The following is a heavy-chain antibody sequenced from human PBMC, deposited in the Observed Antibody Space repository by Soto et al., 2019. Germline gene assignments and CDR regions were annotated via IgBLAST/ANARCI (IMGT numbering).Heavy chain of an antibody. V-gene: IGHV3-30-3*01. Sequence: QVQLVESGGGVVQPGRSLRLSCAASGFTFSSYAMHWVRQAPGKGLEWVAVISYDGSNKYYADSVKGRFTISRDNSKNTLYLQMNSLRAEDTAVYYCARGTARQSPFDYWGQGTLVTVSS. J-gene: IGHJ4*02. D-gene: IGHD6-6*01. CDR3: ARGTARQSPFDY. CDR1: GFTFSSYA. CDR2: ISYDGSNK.